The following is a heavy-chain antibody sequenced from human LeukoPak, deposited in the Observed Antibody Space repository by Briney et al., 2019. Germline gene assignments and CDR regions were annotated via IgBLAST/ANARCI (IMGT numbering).Heavy chain of an antibody. CDR2: IYSSGTF. CDR3: ARGTEMTKIAGHYSFDQ. Sequence: SETLSLTCSVSGGSISGNYWTWMRQPAGRGLEWIGRIYSSGTFYSNPSLESRVTISLDASNNRFSLKLTSVTAADTAVYYCARGTEMTKIAGHYSFDQWGRGTLVSVSS. J-gene: IGHJ4*02. V-gene: IGHV4-4*07. CDR1: GGSISGNY. D-gene: IGHD5-24*01.